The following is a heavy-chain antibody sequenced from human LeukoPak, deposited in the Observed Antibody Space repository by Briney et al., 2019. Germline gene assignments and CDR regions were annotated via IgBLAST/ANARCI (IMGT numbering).Heavy chain of an antibody. CDR2: ISNDGGNT. CDR1: GFTFSSYW. D-gene: IGHD3-10*01. V-gene: IGHV3-74*01. CDR3: ARVVDYYGSGSYYKRAAGWFDP. J-gene: IGHJ5*02. Sequence: GGSLRLSCAASGFTFSSYWMHWVRQAPGKGLVWVSRISNDGGNTSYADSVKGRFTISRDNAKNSLYLQMNSLRAEDTAVYYCARVVDYYGSGSYYKRAAGWFDPWGQGTLVTVSS.